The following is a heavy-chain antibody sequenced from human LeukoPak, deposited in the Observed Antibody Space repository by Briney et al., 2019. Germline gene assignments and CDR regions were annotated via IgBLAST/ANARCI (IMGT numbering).Heavy chain of an antibody. J-gene: IGHJ4*02. CDR1: GYTFTDYY. D-gene: IGHD3-22*01. CDR3: AKIISSGDYDCYFDF. Sequence: GASVKVSCXVSGYTFTDYYMHWVQLPPAKGLAWMGLVDPEDGETIYAEKFQGRVTITADTSTDTAYMEMSSLRSEDTAVYYCAKIISSGDYDCYFDFWGKGTLVTVSS. CDR2: VDPEDGET. V-gene: IGHV1-69-2*01.